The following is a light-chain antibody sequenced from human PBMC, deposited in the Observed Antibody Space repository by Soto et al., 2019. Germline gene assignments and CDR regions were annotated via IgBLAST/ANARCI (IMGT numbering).Light chain of an antibody. CDR3: QFYDSSVSGWV. CDR2: GNN. Sequence: QSVLTQPPSVSGAPGQRVTISCTGSSSNIGAGYDVHWYQQLPGTAPKLLIFGNNNRPSGVPDRFSGSKSGTSASLAITGLQAEDEADYYCQFYDSSVSGWVFGGGTKLTVL. CDR1: SSNIGAGYD. J-gene: IGLJ3*02. V-gene: IGLV1-40*01.